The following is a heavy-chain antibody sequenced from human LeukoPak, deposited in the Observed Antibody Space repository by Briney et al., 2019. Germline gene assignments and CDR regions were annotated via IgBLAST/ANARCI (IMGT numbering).Heavy chain of an antibody. V-gene: IGHV1-46*01. CDR2: INPSGGST. CDR1: GYTLTSYY. CDR3: ARVDTVTTDFDY. D-gene: IGHD4-17*01. Sequence: GASVKVSCKASGYTLTSYYMHWVRQAPGRGLEWMGIINPSGGSTSYAQKFQGRVTMTRDTSTSTVYMELSSLRSEDTAVYYCARVDTVTTDFDYWGQGTLVTVSS. J-gene: IGHJ4*02.